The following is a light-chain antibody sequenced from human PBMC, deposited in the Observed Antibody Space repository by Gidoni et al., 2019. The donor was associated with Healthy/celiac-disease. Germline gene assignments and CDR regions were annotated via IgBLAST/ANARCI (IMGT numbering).Light chain of an antibody. V-gene: IGKV1-33*01. CDR1: QDISNY. J-gene: IGKJ4*01. CDR2: DAS. Sequence: DIQMTQSPSSLSASVGDRVTITCQASQDISNYLNWYQQKPGKAPKLLIYDASNLETGVPSRFSGSGSGTDFTFTISSVQPEDIATYYCQRKLTFGGGTKVEIK. CDR3: QRKLT.